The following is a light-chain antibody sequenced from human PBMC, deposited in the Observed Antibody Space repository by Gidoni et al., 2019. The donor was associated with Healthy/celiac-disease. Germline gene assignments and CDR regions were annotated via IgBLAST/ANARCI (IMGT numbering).Light chain of an antibody. Sequence: DIPMPHSPSSLSASVGDRVTITCPASQSISSYLNWYQQKPGKAPKLLIYAASSLQSGVPSRFSGRGSGTDFTLTISSLQPEDIATYYCKQSYSTPWTFGQXTKVEIK. CDR3: KQSYSTPWT. CDR1: QSISSY. V-gene: IGKV1-39*01. CDR2: AAS. J-gene: IGKJ1*01.